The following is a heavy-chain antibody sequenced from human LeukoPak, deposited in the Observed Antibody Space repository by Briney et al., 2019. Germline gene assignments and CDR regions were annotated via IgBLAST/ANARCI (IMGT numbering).Heavy chain of an antibody. CDR2: ISSNGGST. CDR3: ARESRRYCSSTSCYKGYFDY. J-gene: IGHJ4*02. D-gene: IGHD2-2*02. CDR1: GFTFSSYA. Sequence: GGSLRLSCAASGFTFSSYAMHWVRQAPGKGLEYVSAISSNGGSTYYANSVKGRYTISRDNSKNTLYLQMGSLRAEDMAVYYCARESRRYCSSTSCYKGYFDYWGQGTLVTVSS. V-gene: IGHV3-64*01.